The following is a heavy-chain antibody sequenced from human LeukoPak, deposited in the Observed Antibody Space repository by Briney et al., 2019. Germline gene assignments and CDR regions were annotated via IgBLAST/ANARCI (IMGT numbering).Heavy chain of an antibody. V-gene: IGHV4-59*01. D-gene: IGHD2-21*01. Sequence: SETLTLTCTVSGGSISRNYWSWIRKSPGRGLEWIGYIYYSGSTHYNPSLKSRVTMSIGTSKNKFSLKLSSATAADTAIYYCATTYSRSGDDWFDPWGQGILVTVSS. CDR3: ATTYSRSGDDWFDP. J-gene: IGHJ5*02. CDR2: IYYSGST. CDR1: GGSISRNY.